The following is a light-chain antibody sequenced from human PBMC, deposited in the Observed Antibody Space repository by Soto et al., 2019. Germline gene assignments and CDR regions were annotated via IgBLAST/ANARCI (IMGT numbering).Light chain of an antibody. V-gene: IGKV1-5*03. CDR1: QSISIW. CDR2: QAS. Sequence: DIQMTQSPSTLSASVGDTVTITCRASQSISIWLAWYQQKPGKAPKLLIYQASSLQSGVPSRFSGIGSGTEFTLTISSLQHDDFATYYCQQYNFYSRTFGQGTKVEI. CDR3: QQYNFYSRT. J-gene: IGKJ1*01.